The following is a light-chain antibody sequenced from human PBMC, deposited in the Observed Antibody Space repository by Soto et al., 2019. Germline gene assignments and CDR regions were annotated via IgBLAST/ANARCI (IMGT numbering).Light chain of an antibody. CDR3: QQRSNWPPLT. CDR2: DAS. CDR1: QSVSSY. Sequence: PGERATLSCRARQSVSSYLAWYQQTPGQAPRLLSYDASNRATGIPARFSGSGSGTDFTLTISSLEPEDFAVYYCQQRSNWPPLTFGGGTNVEIK. J-gene: IGKJ4*01. V-gene: IGKV3-11*01.